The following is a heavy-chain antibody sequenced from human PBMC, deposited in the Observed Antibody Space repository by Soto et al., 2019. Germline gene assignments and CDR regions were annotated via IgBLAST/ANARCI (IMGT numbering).Heavy chain of an antibody. D-gene: IGHD6-6*01. CDR3: ARDEYSSSANWFDP. CDR1: GGSISSGGYY. V-gene: IGHV4-31*03. J-gene: IGHJ5*02. Sequence: SETLSLTCTVSGGSISSGGYYWSWIRQHPGKGLEWIGYIYYSGSTYYNPSLKSRVTISVDTSKNQFSLKLSSVTAADTAVYYCARDEYSSSANWFDPWGQGTLVTVSS. CDR2: IYYSGST.